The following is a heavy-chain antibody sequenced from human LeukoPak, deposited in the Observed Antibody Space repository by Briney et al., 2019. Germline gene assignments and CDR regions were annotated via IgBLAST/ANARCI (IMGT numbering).Heavy chain of an antibody. CDR3: ARRGITIAAFDY. V-gene: IGHV4-39*01. Sequence: NPSETLSLTCTVSGGSISSSSSYWGWIRQPPGKGLEWVGSIYYSGNTYYNPSLKSRVTISVDTSKNQFSLKLSSVTAADTAVYYCARRGITIAAFDYWGQGTLVTVSS. J-gene: IGHJ4*02. CDR1: GGSISSSSSY. D-gene: IGHD3-10*01. CDR2: IYYSGNT.